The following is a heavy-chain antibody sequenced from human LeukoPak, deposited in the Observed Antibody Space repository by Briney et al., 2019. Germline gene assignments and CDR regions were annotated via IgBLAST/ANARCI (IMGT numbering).Heavy chain of an antibody. CDR2: INPNSGGT. CDR1: GYTFTGYY. CDR3: ATYNYYDSSGYYWADAFDI. J-gene: IGHJ3*02. V-gene: IGHV1-2*06. D-gene: IGHD3-22*01. Sequence: ASVKVSCKASGYTFTGYYMHWVRQAPGQGLEWMGRINPNSGGTNYAQKFQGRVTMTRDTSISTAYMELSRLRSDDTAVYYCATYNYYDSSGYYWADAFDIWGQGTMVAVSS.